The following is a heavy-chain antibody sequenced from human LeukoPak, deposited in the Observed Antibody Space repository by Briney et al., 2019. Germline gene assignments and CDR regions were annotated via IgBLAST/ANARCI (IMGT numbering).Heavy chain of an antibody. CDR1: GFTFSSYA. CDR3: TSYSSSWYVFDY. Sequence: GGSLRLSCAASGFTFSSYAMHWVRQAPGKGLEWVAVISYDGSNKYYADSVKGRFTISRDNSKNTLYLQMNSLRAEDTAVYYCTSYSSSWYVFDYWGQGTLVTVS. D-gene: IGHD6-13*01. V-gene: IGHV3-30-3*01. J-gene: IGHJ4*02. CDR2: ISYDGSNK.